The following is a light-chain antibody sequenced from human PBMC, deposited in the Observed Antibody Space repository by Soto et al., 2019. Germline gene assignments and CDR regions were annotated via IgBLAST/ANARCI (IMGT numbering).Light chain of an antibody. Sequence: EIVLSQSPGTLSVSPGERATLSCWASQSVSTKLAWYQQKPGQAPRLLIYGASTRATDIPARFSGSGSGTEFTLSISSLQSEDSAVYYCQQYNNWPPITFGQGTRLEIK. V-gene: IGKV3D-15*01. CDR3: QQYNNWPPIT. CDR1: QSVSTK. J-gene: IGKJ5*01. CDR2: GAS.